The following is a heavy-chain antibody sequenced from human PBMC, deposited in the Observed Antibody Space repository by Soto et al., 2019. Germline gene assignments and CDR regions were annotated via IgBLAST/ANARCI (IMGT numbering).Heavy chain of an antibody. J-gene: IGHJ4*02. CDR1: GYTFTSYW. D-gene: IGHD6-13*01. CDR3: ARHIAGTGEDY. CDR2: IYPRDSDT. V-gene: IGHV5-51*01. Sequence: PGESLKISCKGSGYTFTSYWIGWVRQMPGKGLEWMGIIYPRDSDTRYSPSFQGHVTISADKSISTAYLQWSSLKASDTGMYYCARHIAGTGEDYWGQGTLVTVSS.